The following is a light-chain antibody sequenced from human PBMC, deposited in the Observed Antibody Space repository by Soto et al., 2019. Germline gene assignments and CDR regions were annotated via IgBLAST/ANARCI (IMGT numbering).Light chain of an antibody. CDR2: DVT. Sequence: QSVLTQPPSVSGAPGQRVTISCTGTSSYVGVYYYVSWFQQHPGKAPKLMIYDVTKRPSGVSNRFSGSMSGNTASLTISGLQAEDEAHYYCGSYTSSNTLEMVFGGGTKLTVL. V-gene: IGLV2-14*03. J-gene: IGLJ2*01. CDR1: SSYVGVYYY. CDR3: GSYTSSNTLEMV.